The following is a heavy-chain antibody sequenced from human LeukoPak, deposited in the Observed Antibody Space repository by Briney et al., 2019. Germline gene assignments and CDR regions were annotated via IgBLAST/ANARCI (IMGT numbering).Heavy chain of an antibody. D-gene: IGHD5-12*01. CDR2: IYYSGST. J-gene: IGHJ4*02. V-gene: IGHV4-59*01. CDR3: ARGLGYSGYDLGGYFDY. CDR1: GGSISSYY. Sequence: SETLSLTCTVSGGSISSYYWSWIRQPPGKGLEWIGYIYYSGSTNYNPSLKSRVTISVDTSKNQFSLKLSSVTAADTAVYYCARGLGYSGYDLGGYFDYWGQGTLVSVSS.